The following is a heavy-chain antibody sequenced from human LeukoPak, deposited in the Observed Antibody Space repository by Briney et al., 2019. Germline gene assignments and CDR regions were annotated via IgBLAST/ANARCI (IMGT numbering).Heavy chain of an antibody. CDR2: IYSGGRT. CDR3: ARTSGSFAGYFDF. D-gene: IGHD1-26*01. Sequence: GGSLRLSCAASGFTVISNYMYWVRQTPGKGPECISVIYSGGRTYYADSVKGRFTISRDNSKNMLFLQMNSLRTEDTALYYCARTSGSFAGYFDFWGQGTLVTVSS. J-gene: IGHJ4*02. CDR1: GFTVISNY. V-gene: IGHV3-66*02.